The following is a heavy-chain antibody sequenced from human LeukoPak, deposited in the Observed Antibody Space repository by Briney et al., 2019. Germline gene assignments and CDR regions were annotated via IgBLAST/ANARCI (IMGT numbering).Heavy chain of an antibody. J-gene: IGHJ4*02. D-gene: IGHD3-9*01. CDR2: IYYSGST. V-gene: IGHV4-30-4*01. CDR1: GGSISSGDYY. CDR3: ASFDSRGGYYFDY. Sequence: SETLSLICTVSGGSISSGDYYWSWIRQPPGKGLEWIGYIYYSGSTYYNPSLKSRVTISVDTSKNQFSLKLSSVTAADTAVYYCASFDSRGGYYFDYWGQGTLVTVSS.